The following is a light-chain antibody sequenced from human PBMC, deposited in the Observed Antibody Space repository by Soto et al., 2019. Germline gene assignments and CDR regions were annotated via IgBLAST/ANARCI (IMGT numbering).Light chain of an antibody. V-gene: IGKV3-20*01. CDR2: ATS. CDR1: QTVISTH. CDR3: HQYGGSPGT. J-gene: IGKJ1*01. Sequence: IILTQSPGTLSLSPGEGATLSCKASQTVISTHLAWYQQKPGQAPRLLIYATSNRATGIPDRFSGSGSGTDFTLTISRLEPEDFAVYYCHQYGGSPGTLGQGTK.